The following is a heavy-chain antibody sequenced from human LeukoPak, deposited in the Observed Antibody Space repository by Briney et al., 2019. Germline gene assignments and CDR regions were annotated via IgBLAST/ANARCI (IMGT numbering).Heavy chain of an antibody. CDR3: ASLVYCSGGSCPYYYYGMDV. J-gene: IGHJ6*02. V-gene: IGHV4-30-4*01. CDR2: IYYSGST. CDR1: GGSISSGDYY. D-gene: IGHD2-15*01. Sequence: SETLSLTCTVSGGSISSGDYYWSWIRQPPGKGLEWIGYIYYSGSTYYNPSLKSRVTISVDTSKNQFSLKLSSVTAADTAVYYRASLVYCSGGSCPYYYYGMDVWGQGTTVTVSS.